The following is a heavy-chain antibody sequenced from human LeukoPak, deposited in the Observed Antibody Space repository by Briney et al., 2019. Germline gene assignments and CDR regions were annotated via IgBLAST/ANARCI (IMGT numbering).Heavy chain of an antibody. CDR2: ISSGSDSI. CDR1: GFTFTDHS. Sequence: GGSLRLSCAASGFTFTDHSMNWVRQAPGEGLEWVSYISSGSDSIYYADSVRGRFTISRDNAKNSLYLQMNSLRDEDTAVYFCARDRPPVGAIDFWGQGTLVTVLS. J-gene: IGHJ4*02. V-gene: IGHV3-48*02. CDR3: ARDRPPVGAIDF. D-gene: IGHD1-26*01.